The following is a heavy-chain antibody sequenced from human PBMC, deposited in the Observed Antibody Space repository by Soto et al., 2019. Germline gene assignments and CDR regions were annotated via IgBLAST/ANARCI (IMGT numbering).Heavy chain of an antibody. CDR2: TYYNGNA. J-gene: IGHJ4*02. V-gene: IGHV4-39*07. D-gene: IGHD3-9*01. Sequence: PSETLSLTCNVSGGSIDRSNYYWDWLRQPPGKGLEWIGTTYYNGNAYYNPSLRSRVSMSVDASKSQFYLKLRSVTAADTAVYYCARGMAEEQIFYYFDYWGQGALVTVSS. CDR3: ARGMAEEQIFYYFDY. CDR1: GGSIDRSNYY.